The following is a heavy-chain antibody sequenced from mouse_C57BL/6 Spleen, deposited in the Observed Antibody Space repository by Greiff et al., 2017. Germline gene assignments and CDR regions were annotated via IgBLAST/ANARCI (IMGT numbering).Heavy chain of an antibody. J-gene: IGHJ2*01. V-gene: IGHV14-2*01. CDR2: IDPEDGET. Sequence: EVQRVESGAELVKPGASVKLSCTASGFNIKDYYMHWVKQRTEQGLEWIGRIDPEDGETKYAPKFQGKATITADTSSNTAYLQLSSLTSEDTAVYYCARVAAQAEGYYFDDWGQGTTLTVSS. CDR3: ARVAAQAEGYYFDD. D-gene: IGHD3-2*02. CDR1: GFNIKDYY.